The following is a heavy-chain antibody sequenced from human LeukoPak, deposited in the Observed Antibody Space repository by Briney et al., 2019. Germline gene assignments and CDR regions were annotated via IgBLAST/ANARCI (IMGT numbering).Heavy chain of an antibody. CDR3: ARGRYDFWSGYRWARAFDI. CDR2: IYYSGST. D-gene: IGHD3-3*01. Sequence: SETLSLTCTVSGGSISSYYWSWIRQPPGKGLEWIGYIYYSGSTNYNPSLKSRVTISVDTSKNQFSLKLSSVTAADTAVYYCARGRYDFWSGYRWARAFDIWGQGTMVTVSS. J-gene: IGHJ3*02. CDR1: GGSISSYY. V-gene: IGHV4-59*01.